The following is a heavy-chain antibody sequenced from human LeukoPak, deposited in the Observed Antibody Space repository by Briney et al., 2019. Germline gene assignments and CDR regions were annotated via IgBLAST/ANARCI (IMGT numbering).Heavy chain of an antibody. V-gene: IGHV1-2*02. CDR2: INPNSGGT. Sequence: ASVKVSCKASGYTFTGYYMHWVRQAPGQGLEWMGWINPNSGGTNYAQKFQGRVTMTRDTSISTAYMELSRLRSDDTAVYYCARDRRIAAAGIIDYWGQGTLVTVSS. CDR1: GYTFTGYY. D-gene: IGHD6-13*01. CDR3: ARDRRIAAAGIIDY. J-gene: IGHJ4*02.